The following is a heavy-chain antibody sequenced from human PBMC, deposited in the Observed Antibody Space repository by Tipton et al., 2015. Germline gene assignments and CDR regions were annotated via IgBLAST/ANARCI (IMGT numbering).Heavy chain of an antibody. J-gene: IGHJ4*02. D-gene: IGHD4-23*01. CDR1: GESFSKYY. V-gene: IGHV4-59*01. CDR2: IQYSGGT. Sequence: TLSLTCAVSGESFSKYYWSWIRQSPGKGLEWIGYIQYSGGTNYNPSLESRVSISVDTSKTQFSLEMRSVTATDTAVYYCARARGRHGGLFDSWGQGTLVTVSS. CDR3: ARARGRHGGLFDS.